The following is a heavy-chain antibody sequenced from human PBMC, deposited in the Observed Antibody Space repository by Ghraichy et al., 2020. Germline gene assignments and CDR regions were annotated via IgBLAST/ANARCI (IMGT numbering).Heavy chain of an antibody. CDR1: GGSFSGYY. CDR3: AREDGYNYDY. J-gene: IGHJ4*02. CDR2: INHSGST. Sequence: SQTLSLTCAVYGGSFSGYYWSWIRQPPGKGLECIGEINHSGSTNYNPYLTSRVTISVDTSKNQFSLKLSSVTAADTAVYDCAREDGYNYDYWGQGTLVTVSS. V-gene: IGHV4-34*01. D-gene: IGHD5-24*01.